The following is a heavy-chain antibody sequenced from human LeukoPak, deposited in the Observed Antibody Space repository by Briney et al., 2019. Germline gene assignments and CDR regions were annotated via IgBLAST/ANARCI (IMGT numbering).Heavy chain of an antibody. CDR3: ARDRLDYYYDSSGFDY. V-gene: IGHV3-23*01. J-gene: IGHJ4*02. Sequence: GSLRLSCAASGFTFSSYAVSWVRQAPGKGLEWVSGISGSGGRTYYADSVKGRFTISRDNSKNTLYLQMNSLRAEDTAVYYCARDRLDYYYDSSGFDYWGQGTLVTVSS. D-gene: IGHD3-22*01. CDR1: GFTFSSYA. CDR2: ISGSGGRT.